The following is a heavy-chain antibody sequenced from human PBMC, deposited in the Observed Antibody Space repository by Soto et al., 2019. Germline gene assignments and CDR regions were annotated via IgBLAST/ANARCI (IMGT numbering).Heavy chain of an antibody. CDR3: AKSCDWYFCFMDV. CDR1: GFTFSSYA. CDR2: ISGSGGRT. J-gene: IGHJ6*03. V-gene: IGHV3-23*01. Sequence: EVQLLESGGGLIQPGGSLRLSCAASGFTFSSYAMSWVRQAPGKGLEWVSAISGSGGRTYYADSVKGRFTISRDDSKNTLYLQMISLRAEDTALYYCAKSCDWYFCFMDVWGKGTTVTVSS. D-gene: IGHD3-9*01.